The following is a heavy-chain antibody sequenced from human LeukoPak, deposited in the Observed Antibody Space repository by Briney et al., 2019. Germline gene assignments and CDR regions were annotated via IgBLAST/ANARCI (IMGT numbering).Heavy chain of an antibody. D-gene: IGHD6-19*01. CDR3: AKDRMGSGWAFDY. CDR2: ISGSGGST. CDR1: GFTFSSYA. J-gene: IGHJ4*02. Sequence: GGSLRLSCAASGFTFSSYAMSWVRQAPGKGLGWVSAISGSGGSTYYADSVKGRFTISRDNSKNTLYLQMNSLRAEDTAVYYCAKDRMGSGWAFDYWGQGTLVTVSS. V-gene: IGHV3-23*01.